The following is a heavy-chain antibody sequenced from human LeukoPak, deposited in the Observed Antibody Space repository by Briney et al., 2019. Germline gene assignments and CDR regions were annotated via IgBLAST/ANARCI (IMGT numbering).Heavy chain of an antibody. J-gene: IGHJ4*02. Sequence: TGGSLRLSCDASGFAFGSYEMTWVRQAPGKGLEWISFIGTTKTRQYADSVRGRFTISRDNAKNSLYLQMNSLRVEDTAVYYCARDFGIVDNRFDYWGQGALVTVSS. CDR2: IGTTKTR. D-gene: IGHD1-1*01. CDR3: ARDFGIVDNRFDY. V-gene: IGHV3-48*03. CDR1: GFAFGSYE.